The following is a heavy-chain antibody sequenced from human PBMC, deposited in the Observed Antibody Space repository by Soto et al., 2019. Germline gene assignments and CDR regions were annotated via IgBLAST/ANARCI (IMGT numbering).Heavy chain of an antibody. CDR2: IYYSGST. J-gene: IGHJ6*03. D-gene: IGHD2-2*01. CDR1: GGSISSYY. CDR3: ARDKTCSSTSCYGVGYYYYYMDV. V-gene: IGHV4-59*01. Sequence: SETLSLTCTVSGGSISSYYWSWIRQPPGKGLEWIGYIYYSGSTNYNPSLKSRVTISVDTSKNQFSLKLSSVTAADTAVYYCARDKTCSSTSCYGVGYYYYYMDVWGKGTTVTVSS.